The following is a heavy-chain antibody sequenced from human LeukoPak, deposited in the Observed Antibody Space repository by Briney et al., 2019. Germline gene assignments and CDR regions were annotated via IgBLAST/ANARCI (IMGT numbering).Heavy chain of an antibody. CDR3: ARVWVSGYYIDC. D-gene: IGHD3-3*01. CDR1: GFTVSSSY. V-gene: IGHV3-53*01. J-gene: IGHJ4*02. Sequence: PGGSLRLSCAASGFTVSSSYMSWVRQAPGKGLEWVSVIYSGGSTYYADSVKGRFTISRDNSKNTLYLQMNSLRAEDTAVYYCARVWVSGYYIDCWGQGTLVTVSS. CDR2: IYSGGST.